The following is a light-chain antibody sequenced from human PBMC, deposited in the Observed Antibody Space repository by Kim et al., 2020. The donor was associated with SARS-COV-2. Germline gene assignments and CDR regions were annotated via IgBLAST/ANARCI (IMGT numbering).Light chain of an antibody. CDR3: QQRSNWYT. V-gene: IGKV3-11*01. CDR1: QSIGSS. J-gene: IGKJ2*01. Sequence: LSLPPGETATLSGRASQSIGSSLAWYQHKPGQAPRLLIYDAFNRATGIPARFSGSGSGTDFTLTISSLEPEDFAVYYCQQRSNWYTFGQGTKLEI. CDR2: DAF.